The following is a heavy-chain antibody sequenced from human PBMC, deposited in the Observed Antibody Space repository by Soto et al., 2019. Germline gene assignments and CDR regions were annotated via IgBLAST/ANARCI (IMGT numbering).Heavy chain of an antibody. CDR1: GGSISSGGYC. D-gene: IGHD4-17*01. CDR2: IYHSGST. J-gene: IGHJ4*02. V-gene: IGHV4-30-2*01. Sequence: SETLSLTCAVSGGSISSGGYCWSWIRQPPGKGLEWIGYIYHSGSTNYNPSLKSRVTISVDTSKNQFSLKLSSVTAADTAVYYCARHLYDYGDYVDYWGQGTLVTVSS. CDR3: ARHLYDYGDYVDY.